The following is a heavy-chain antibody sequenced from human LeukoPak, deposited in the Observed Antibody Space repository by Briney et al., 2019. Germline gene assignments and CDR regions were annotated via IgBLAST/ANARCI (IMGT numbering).Heavy chain of an antibody. CDR2: ISGSGGST. CDR1: GFTFSSYA. D-gene: IGHD3-22*01. J-gene: IGHJ4*02. Sequence: PGGSLRLSCAASGFTFSSYAMSWVRQAPGKGREWVSAISGSGGSTYYADSVKGRFTISRDNSKNTLYLQMNSLRAEDTAVYYCAKNYDSSGYYYGPGGYFDYWGQGTLVTVSS. CDR3: AKNYDSSGYYYGPGGYFDY. V-gene: IGHV3-23*01.